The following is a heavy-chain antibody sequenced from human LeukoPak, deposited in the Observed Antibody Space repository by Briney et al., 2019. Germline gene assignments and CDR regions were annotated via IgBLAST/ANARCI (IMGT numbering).Heavy chain of an antibody. CDR3: ARRASSNYYYDSSGYYGSAFDI. CDR2: IYPGDSDT. J-gene: IGHJ3*02. D-gene: IGHD3-22*01. V-gene: IGHV5-51*01. Sequence: GASLKISCKGFGYSFTSYWIGWVLQMPGKGLEGMGIIYPGDSDTRYSPSFQGQVTISADKSISTAYLQWSSLKASDTAMYYCARRASSNYYYDSSGYYGSAFDIWGQGTMVTVSS. CDR1: GYSFTSYW.